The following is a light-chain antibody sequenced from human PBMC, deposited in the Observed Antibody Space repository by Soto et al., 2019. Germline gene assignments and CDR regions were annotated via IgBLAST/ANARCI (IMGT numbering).Light chain of an antibody. CDR3: HQSQRTLWT. CDR1: QNISTY. V-gene: IGKV1-39*01. Sequence: IRMSQSPSSLSAAVGGRVRITSRAKQNISTYLNWYQQKPGEAPNLLIFGASTLPSGVPSRFSGSGCRTHLTLTISSLHTQDYPTYYCHQSQRTLWTFRQGTKVDI. CDR2: GAS. J-gene: IGKJ1*01.